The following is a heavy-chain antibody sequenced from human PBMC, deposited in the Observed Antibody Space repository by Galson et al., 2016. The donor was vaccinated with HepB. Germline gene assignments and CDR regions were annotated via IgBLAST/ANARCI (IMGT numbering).Heavy chain of an antibody. CDR1: GFTFKNFA. J-gene: IGHJ4*02. CDR2: TNSNGGTT. CDR3: ARAEEWEFPIPDY. V-gene: IGHV3-64*01. D-gene: IGHD1-26*01. Sequence: SLRLSCAASGFTFKNFAMHWFRQAPGKGLEHVGGTNSNGGTTYHVTSVKGRFSISRENSKNILYLNMGSLTADDTSVYYCARAEEWEFPIPDYWGQGALVTVSS.